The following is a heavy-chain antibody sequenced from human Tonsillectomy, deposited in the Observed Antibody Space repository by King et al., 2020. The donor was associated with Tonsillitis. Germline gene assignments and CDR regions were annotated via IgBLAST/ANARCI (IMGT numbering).Heavy chain of an antibody. CDR3: AKHRPGAFDD. CDR1: GFSFSDYG. J-gene: IGHJ4*02. V-gene: IGHV3-30*18. CDR2: ISFDGNHK. Sequence: VQLVDSGGGVVQPGRSLRLSCAASGFSFSDYGIHWVRQAPGKGLEWVAVISFDGNHKFYADSVKGRFTISRDNSKNTLYLHMSSLRTEDTAVYYCAKHRPGAFDDWGQGTPVTVSS. D-gene: IGHD3-10*01.